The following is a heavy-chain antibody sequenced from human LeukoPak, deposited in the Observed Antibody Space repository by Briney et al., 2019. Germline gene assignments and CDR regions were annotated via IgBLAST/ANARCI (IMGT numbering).Heavy chain of an antibody. CDR3: ARGQGSGSYYLDY. D-gene: IGHD1-26*01. J-gene: IGHJ4*02. CDR1: GGSISSYF. Sequence: SETLSLTRSVSGGSISSYFWSWIRQPPGKGLEWIGYINHSGNTYYNPSLKSRVTISVDTSKNQLSLKLSSVTAADTAVYYCARGQGSGSYYLDYWGQGTLVTVSS. CDR2: INHSGNT. V-gene: IGHV4-59*01.